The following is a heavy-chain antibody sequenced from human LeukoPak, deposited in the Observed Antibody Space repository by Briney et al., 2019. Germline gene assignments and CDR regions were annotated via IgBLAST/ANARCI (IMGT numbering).Heavy chain of an antibody. J-gene: IGHJ6*04. CDR3: ARDGTPIHGSGWVYMDV. V-gene: IGHV3-7*01. D-gene: IGHD6-25*01. Sequence: GGSLRLSCATSGFTFSSYAMNWVRQAPGKGLEWVANIQQDGSEKFYVDSVKGRFTISRDNARNTLYLQMNSLRAEDTAVYYCARDGTPIHGSGWVYMDVWGKGTTVTISS. CDR1: GFTFSSYA. CDR2: IQQDGSEK.